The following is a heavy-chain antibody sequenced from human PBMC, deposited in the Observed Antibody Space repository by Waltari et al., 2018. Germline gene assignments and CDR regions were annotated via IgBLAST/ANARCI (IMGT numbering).Heavy chain of an antibody. CDR3: ARVGRWLR. D-gene: IGHD6-19*01. Sequence: QVQLQESGPGLVKPSETLSLTRTVSGGSISSYYWSWIRQPPGKGLEWIGYIYTSGSTNYNPSLKSRVTISVDTSKNQFSLKLSSVTAADTAVYYCARVGRWLRWGQGTLVTVSS. CDR1: GGSISSYY. J-gene: IGHJ4*02. V-gene: IGHV4-4*09. CDR2: IYTSGST.